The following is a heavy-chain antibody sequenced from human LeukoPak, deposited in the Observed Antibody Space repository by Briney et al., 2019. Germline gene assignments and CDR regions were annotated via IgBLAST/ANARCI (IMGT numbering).Heavy chain of an antibody. CDR1: GYAFINYG. J-gene: IGHJ6*03. V-gene: IGHV1-18*01. CDR3: ARDLYDFWSGPYYYYYYMDV. Sequence: GASVKVSCKASGYAFINYGITWVRQAPGQGLEWMARISPYDGNTDYAQKLQGRVTVTTDTSTSTAYMELRSLRSDDTAVYYCARDLYDFWSGPYYYYYYMDVWGKGTTVTVSS. CDR2: ISPYDGNT. D-gene: IGHD3-3*01.